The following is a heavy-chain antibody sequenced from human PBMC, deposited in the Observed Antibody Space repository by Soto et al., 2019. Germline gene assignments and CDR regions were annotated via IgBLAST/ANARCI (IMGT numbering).Heavy chain of an antibody. CDR1: GGSINSSDW. V-gene: IGHV4-4*02. Sequence: QVQLQESGPGLVKPSGTLSLTCAVSGGSINSSDWWSWGRQPPGKGLGWIGETYHSGSTTSKPSLTSPVTMSVEKCEQQFSLNRSSVTAADTDVYYCAKIKDLCLCARRDYWGQGTLVTVSS. J-gene: IGHJ4*02. D-gene: IGHD2-15*01. CDR3: AKIKDLCLCARRDY. CDR2: TYHSGST.